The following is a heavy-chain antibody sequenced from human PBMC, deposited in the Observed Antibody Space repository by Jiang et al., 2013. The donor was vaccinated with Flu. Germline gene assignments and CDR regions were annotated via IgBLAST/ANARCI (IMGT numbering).Heavy chain of an antibody. V-gene: IGHV6-1*01. CDR1: GDSVSSNSVA. CDR3: ARDGRTEVTGRGFHHYYYGMDV. CDR2: TYYRSKWYN. D-gene: IGHD2-21*02. Sequence: QTLSLTCAISGDSVSSNSVAWNWIRQSPSRGLEWLVRTYYRSKWYNDYAVSVKSRIIINADTAKNQISLQLNSVTPEDTAVYYCARDGRTEVTGRGFHHYYYGMDVWGQGTTVIVS. J-gene: IGHJ6*02.